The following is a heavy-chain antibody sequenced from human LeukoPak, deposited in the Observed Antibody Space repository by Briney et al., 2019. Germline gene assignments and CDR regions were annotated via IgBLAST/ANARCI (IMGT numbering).Heavy chain of an antibody. CDR1: GGTFSSDA. J-gene: IGHJ4*02. D-gene: IGHD3-3*01. CDR2: IIPVFGTS. CDR3: ARDPRSLNYDFWSGYYGSCFFDY. Sequence: SVKVSCKSSGGTFSSDAINWVRQAPGQGLGWMGGIIPVFGTSNFAQKFQGRITITADKSTSTAYMELSSLRSEDTAVYYCARDPRSLNYDFWSGYYGSCFFDYWGQGTLVTVSS. V-gene: IGHV1-69*06.